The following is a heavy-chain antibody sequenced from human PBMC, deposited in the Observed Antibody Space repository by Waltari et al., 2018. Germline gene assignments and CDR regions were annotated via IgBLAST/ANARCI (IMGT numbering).Heavy chain of an antibody. Sequence: QLQLQESGPGLVKPSETLSLTCTVSGGSISSSSYYWGWIRQPPGKGLEWIGSIYYSGSTYYNPSLKSRVTISVDTSKNQFSLKLSSVTAADTAVYYCARREQLGEWFDPWGQGTLVTVSS. CDR1: GGSISSSSYY. J-gene: IGHJ5*02. D-gene: IGHD6-6*01. CDR3: ARREQLGEWFDP. V-gene: IGHV4-39*01. CDR2: IYYSGST.